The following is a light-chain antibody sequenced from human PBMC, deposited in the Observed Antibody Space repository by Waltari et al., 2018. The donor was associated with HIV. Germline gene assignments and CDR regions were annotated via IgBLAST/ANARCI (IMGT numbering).Light chain of an antibody. CDR2: GNS. CDR3: QSYDSSLSGSGV. J-gene: IGLJ2*01. V-gene: IGLV1-40*01. CDR1: SPNIGAGYD. Sequence: QSVLTQPPSASGAPGQRVTIPCTGSSPNIGAGYDVHWYQQLPGTAPKLLIYGNSNRPSGVPDRFSGSKSGTSASLAITGLQAEDEADYYCQSYDSSLSGSGVFGGGTKLTVL.